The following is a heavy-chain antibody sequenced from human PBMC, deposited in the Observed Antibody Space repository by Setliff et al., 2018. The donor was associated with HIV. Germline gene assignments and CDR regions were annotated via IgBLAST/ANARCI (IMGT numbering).Heavy chain of an antibody. J-gene: IGHJ4*02. CDR1: GASIRSYY. CDR2: IYYTGST. Sequence: PSETLSLTCSVSGASIRSYYWTWIRQPPGRGLEWIGFIYYTGSTKYNPSLKSRVTISVDTPKNQFSLRLISVTAADTAVYYCARVALAGISARPFYFDYWGQGALVTVSS. V-gene: IGHV4-59*08. CDR3: ARVALAGISARPFYFDY. D-gene: IGHD6-6*01.